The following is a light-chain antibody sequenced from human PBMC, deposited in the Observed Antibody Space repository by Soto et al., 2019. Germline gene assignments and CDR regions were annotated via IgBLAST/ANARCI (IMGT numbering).Light chain of an antibody. CDR3: QHLNNYPPFT. CDR1: QDIKTY. Sequence: IQLTQSPSSLSASVGDRVSITGRASQDIKTYLAWYQQKEGKAPKLLISGTFTLQSGVPSRFNGSGSGTDFTLTISRLQPEDFATYYCQHLNNYPPFTFGPGTKVDLE. V-gene: IGKV1-9*01. CDR2: GTF. J-gene: IGKJ3*01.